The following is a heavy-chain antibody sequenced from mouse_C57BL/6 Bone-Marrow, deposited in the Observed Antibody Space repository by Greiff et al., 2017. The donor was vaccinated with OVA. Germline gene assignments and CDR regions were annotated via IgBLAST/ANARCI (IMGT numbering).Heavy chain of an antibody. Sequence: EVQLQQSGPVLVKPGASVKMSCKASGYTFTDYYMNWVKQSHGKSLEWIGVINPYNGGTSYNQKFKGKATLTVDKSSSTAYMELNSLTSEDSAVYYCARKYGDSYAMDYWGQGTSVTVSS. CDR2: INPYNGGT. V-gene: IGHV1-19*01. CDR3: ARKYGDSYAMDY. J-gene: IGHJ4*01. CDR1: GYTFTDYY. D-gene: IGHD2-13*01.